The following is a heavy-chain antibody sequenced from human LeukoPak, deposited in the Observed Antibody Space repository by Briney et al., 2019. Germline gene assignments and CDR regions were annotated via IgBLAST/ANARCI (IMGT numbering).Heavy chain of an antibody. J-gene: IGHJ6*02. CDR1: GGSIRSGDYS. V-gene: IGHV4-31*03. CDR2: IYYSGST. Sequence: PSETLSLTCTVSGGSIRSGDYSWNWIRQHPGKGLEWIGYIYYSGSTYYNPSLTSRVTMSVDTSKNQFSLKLSSVTAADTAIYYCARDHTETSSLNFRNYYYYGMDIWGQGTTVIVSS. D-gene: IGHD4-11*01. CDR3: ARDHTETSSLNFRNYYYYGMDI.